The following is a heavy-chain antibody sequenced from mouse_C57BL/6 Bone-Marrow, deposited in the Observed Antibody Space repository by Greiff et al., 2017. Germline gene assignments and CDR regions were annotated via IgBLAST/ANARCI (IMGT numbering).Heavy chain of an antibody. J-gene: IGHJ3*01. Sequence: VQLQESGAELARPGASVKLSCKASGYTFTSYGISWVKQRTGQGLEWIGEIYPRSGNNYYTEKFKGKATLTADNSSSTAYMELRSLTSEDSAVYFCARRGDLLWYPWFAYWGQGTLVTVSA. CDR3: ARRGDLLWYPWFAY. V-gene: IGHV1-81*01. CDR2: IYPRSGNN. D-gene: IGHD2-1*01. CDR1: GYTFTSYG.